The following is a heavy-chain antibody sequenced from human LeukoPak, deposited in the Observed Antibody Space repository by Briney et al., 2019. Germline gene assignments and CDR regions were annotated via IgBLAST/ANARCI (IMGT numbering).Heavy chain of an antibody. CDR2: IFYSGRT. Sequence: SETLSLTCTVSGGSISSYYWSWIRQPPGKGLEWLGYIFYSGRTNYNPSLKSRVTISVDTSKNQFSLKLSSVTAADTAVYYCARDRYYYDSSGSLFDYWGQGTLVTVSS. CDR3: ARDRYYYDSSGSLFDY. J-gene: IGHJ4*02. D-gene: IGHD3-22*01. V-gene: IGHV4-59*12. CDR1: GGSISSYY.